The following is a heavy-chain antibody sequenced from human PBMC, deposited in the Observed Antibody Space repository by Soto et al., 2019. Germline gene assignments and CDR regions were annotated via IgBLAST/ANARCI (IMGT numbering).Heavy chain of an antibody. CDR1: GVSLTSPGTC. V-gene: IGHV2-70*13. J-gene: IGHJ6*02. CDR2: IERDDDDN. D-gene: IGHD1-20*01. Sequence: SRPTLVNPTETLTLTCTVSGVSLTSPGTCLSWIRQTPGKALEWLALIERDDDDNYYSTSLKTRLTISKATRKNQVVLTMANMDPADTGTYYCARSIRGPRRFNGMDVWGQGTTVTVSS. CDR3: ARSIRGPRRFNGMDV.